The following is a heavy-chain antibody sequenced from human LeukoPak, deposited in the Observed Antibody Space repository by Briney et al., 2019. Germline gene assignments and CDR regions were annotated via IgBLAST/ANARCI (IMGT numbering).Heavy chain of an antibody. CDR2: IYRSGST. CDR1: GGSLSSSNW. CDR3: ARSLLWFGESRDELNAFDI. J-gene: IGHJ3*02. Sequence: PSETLSLTCAVSGGSLSSSNWRSWVRQPPGKGLEWIGEIYRSGSTNYNPSLKSRVTISVDKSKNQFSLKLSSVTAADTAVYYCARSLLWFGESRDELNAFDIWGQGTMVTVSS. V-gene: IGHV4-4*02. D-gene: IGHD3-10*01.